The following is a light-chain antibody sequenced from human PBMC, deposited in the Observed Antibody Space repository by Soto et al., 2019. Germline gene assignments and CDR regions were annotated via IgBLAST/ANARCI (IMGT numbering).Light chain of an antibody. CDR3: SSYTSSSTRV. CDR1: SSDVGGYNY. V-gene: IGLV2-14*01. CDR2: EVS. Sequence: QSALTQPASVSGSPGQSITISCTGTSSDVGGYNYVSWYQHLPGKAPRLMIYEVSNRPSGVSNRFSGSKSGNTASLSISGLQSEYEADYYCSSYTSSSTRVFVGGTKLTVL. J-gene: IGLJ3*02.